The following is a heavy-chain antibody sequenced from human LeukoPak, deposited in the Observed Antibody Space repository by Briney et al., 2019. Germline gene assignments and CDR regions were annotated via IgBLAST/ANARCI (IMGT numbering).Heavy chain of an antibody. CDR3: ARKSTGPSWFDP. Sequence: SETLSLTCTVSGGSISSYYWSWIRRPPGKGLEWIGYIYTSGSTNYNPSLKSRVTISVDTSKNQFSLKLSSVTAADTAVYYCARKSTGPSWFDPWGQGTLVTVSS. CDR1: GGSISSYY. V-gene: IGHV4-4*09. J-gene: IGHJ5*02. D-gene: IGHD1-1*01. CDR2: IYTSGST.